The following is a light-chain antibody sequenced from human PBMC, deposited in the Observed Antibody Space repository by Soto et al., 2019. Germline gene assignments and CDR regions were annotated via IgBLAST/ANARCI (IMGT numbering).Light chain of an antibody. Sequence: EIVLTQSPATLSLSPGERATLSCRASQSVSNFLAWYQHKPGQAPRLLMYDTCNRTAGVPARFSGSESGTDFNLPISRLEPEAVAFYFCQQRSNFLWTFGQGTKAEV. CDR2: DTC. CDR1: QSVSNF. J-gene: IGKJ1*01. V-gene: IGKV3-11*01. CDR3: QQRSNFLWT.